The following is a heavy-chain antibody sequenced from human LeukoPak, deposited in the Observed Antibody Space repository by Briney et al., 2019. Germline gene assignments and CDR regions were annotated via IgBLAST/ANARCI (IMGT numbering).Heavy chain of an antibody. CDR1: GFTFSSYA. Sequence: AGGSLRLSCAASGFTFSSYAMSWVRQAPGKGLEWVSAISGSSGGTYYADSVQGRFTISRDNSKNTLYLQMNSLRAEDTAVYYCAKETDSYGPYWGQGTLVTVSS. CDR2: ISGSSGGT. D-gene: IGHD5-18*01. J-gene: IGHJ4*02. V-gene: IGHV3-23*01. CDR3: AKETDSYGPY.